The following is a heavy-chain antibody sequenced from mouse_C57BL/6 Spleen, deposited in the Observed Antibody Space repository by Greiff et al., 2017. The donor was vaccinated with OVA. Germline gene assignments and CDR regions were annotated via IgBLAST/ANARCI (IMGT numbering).Heavy chain of an antibody. V-gene: IGHV1-64*01. Sequence: VQLQQPGAELVKPGASVKLSCKASGYTFTSYWMHWVKQRPGQGLEWIGLIHPNSGSTNYNEKFKRKATLTVDKSSSTAYMQLSSLTSEDSAVYYCARGGYGDYWGQGTTLTVSS. CDR1: GYTFTSYW. J-gene: IGHJ2*01. CDR2: IHPNSGST. D-gene: IGHD2-2*01. CDR3: ARGGYGDY.